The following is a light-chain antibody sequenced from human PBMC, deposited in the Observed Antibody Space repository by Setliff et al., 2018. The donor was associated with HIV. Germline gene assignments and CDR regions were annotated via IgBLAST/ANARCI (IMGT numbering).Light chain of an antibody. CDR1: SNDVGRYDL. V-gene: IGLV2-23*01. Sequence: QSVLTQPASVSGSPGQSITISCTGTSNDVGRYDLVSWYQQHPARAPKLIIYQATRRPSGASNRFSGSKSGNVASLTISGLQAEDEADYYCCSNTGSNTFVFGTGTKVTVL. J-gene: IGLJ1*01. CDR3: CSNTGSNTFV. CDR2: QAT.